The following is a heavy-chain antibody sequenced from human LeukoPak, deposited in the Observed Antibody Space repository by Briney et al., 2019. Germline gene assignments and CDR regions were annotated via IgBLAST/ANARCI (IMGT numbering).Heavy chain of an antibody. V-gene: IGHV3-74*01. CDR2: IQGDGSNT. J-gene: IGHJ4*02. CDR1: GFTFSSYA. Sequence: GGSLRLSRAASGFTFSSYAMSWVRQAPGKGLVWVSRIQGDGSNTNYADSVKGRFSISRDNAKNTVYLQMNSLRAEDTGIYYCARGTSAGGPISPFDFWGQGTVVTVSS. D-gene: IGHD6-13*01. CDR3: ARGTSAGGPISPFDF.